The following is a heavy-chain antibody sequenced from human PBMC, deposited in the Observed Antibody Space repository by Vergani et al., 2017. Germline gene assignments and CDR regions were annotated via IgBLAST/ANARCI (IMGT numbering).Heavy chain of an antibody. D-gene: IGHD2-21*02. CDR1: GFTFSSYS. Sequence: EVQLVESGGGLVQPGGSLRLSCAASGFTFSSYSMNWVRQAPGKGLEWVSYISSSSSTIYYADSVKGRFTISRDNAKNSLYLQMNSLRAEDTAVYYCARDVSIVVVTAIHFGAFDIWGQGTTVTVSS. V-gene: IGHV3-48*04. J-gene: IGHJ3*02. CDR3: ARDVSIVVVTAIHFGAFDI. CDR2: ISSSSSTI.